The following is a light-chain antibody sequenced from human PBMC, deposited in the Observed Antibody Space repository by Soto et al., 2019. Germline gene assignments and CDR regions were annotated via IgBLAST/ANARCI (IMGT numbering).Light chain of an antibody. CDR1: QNISSSS. CDR2: GAS. CDR3: QQDYNLPWT. Sequence: EIVMTQSPATLSLSPGERATLSCRASQNISSSSLSWYQQSPGQAPRLLIYGASTRATGIPARFSGSGSGTDFIFTISSLQPEDFAIYYCQQDYNLPWTFGRGTKVDIK. J-gene: IGKJ1*01. V-gene: IGKV3D-7*01.